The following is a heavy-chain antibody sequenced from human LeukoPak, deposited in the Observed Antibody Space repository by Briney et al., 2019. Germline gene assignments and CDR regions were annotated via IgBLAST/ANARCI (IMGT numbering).Heavy chain of an antibody. CDR1: GYTFTGYY. CDR2: INPNSGGT. CDR3: ARGHYYYYGMDV. V-gene: IGHV1-2*02. J-gene: IGHJ6*02. Sequence: ASVKVSCKASGYTFTGYYMHWVRQAPGQGLEWMGWINPNSGGTNYAQKFQGRVTMTRDTSISTACMELSRLRSDDTAVYYCARGHYYYYGMDVWGQGTTVTVSS.